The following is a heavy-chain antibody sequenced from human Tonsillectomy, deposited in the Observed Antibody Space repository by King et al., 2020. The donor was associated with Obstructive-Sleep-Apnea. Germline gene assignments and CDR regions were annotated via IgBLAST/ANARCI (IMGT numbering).Heavy chain of an antibody. CDR2: IYYSGST. CDR1: GGSISSYY. D-gene: IGHD2-15*01. J-gene: IGHJ3*02. CDR3: GVAGGGAFDI. V-gene: IGHV4-59*08. Sequence: QLQESGPGLVKPSETLSLTCTVSGGSISSYYWSWIRQPPGKGLEWIGYIYYSGSTNYNPSLKSRVTISVDTSKNQFSLKLSSVTAADTAVYYCGVAGGGAFDIWGQGTMVTVSS.